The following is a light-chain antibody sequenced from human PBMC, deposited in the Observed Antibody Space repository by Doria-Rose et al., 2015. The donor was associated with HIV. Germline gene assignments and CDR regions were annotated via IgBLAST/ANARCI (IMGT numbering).Light chain of an antibody. V-gene: IGKV1-17*01. J-gene: IGKJ1*01. CDR3: LQHNSYPPT. CDR1: QDIRRD. Sequence: DIQMTQSPSSLSASVGDRVTITCRASQDIRRDLGWFQQKPGQAPKRLIFVGSTLHAGVPTRFSGSGSGTEFTLTISSLQPEDFATYYCLQHNSYPPTFGQGTKVAMK. CDR2: VGS.